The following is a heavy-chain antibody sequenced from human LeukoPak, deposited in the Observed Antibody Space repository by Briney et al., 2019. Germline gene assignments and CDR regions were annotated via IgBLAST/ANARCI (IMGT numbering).Heavy chain of an antibody. CDR2: IKQDGSEK. CDR3: ARALWYYYDSSGYYYFDY. V-gene: IGHV3-7*01. CDR1: GFSFSRYW. J-gene: IGHJ4*02. Sequence: GESLRLSCAASGFSFSRYWMSWVRQAPVRGLEWVANIKQDGSEKYYVDSVKGRFTISRDNAKNSLYLQMNSLRAEDTAVYYCARALWYYYDSSGYYYFDYWGQGTLVTVSS. D-gene: IGHD3-22*01.